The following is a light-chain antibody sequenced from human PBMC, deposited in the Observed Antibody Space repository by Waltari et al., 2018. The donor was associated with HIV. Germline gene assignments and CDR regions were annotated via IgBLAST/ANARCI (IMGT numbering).Light chain of an antibody. CDR1: QSVTTK. J-gene: IGKJ1*01. V-gene: IGKV3-15*01. CDR3: LQDNNWPPWT. Sequence: EVVMTQSPATLSVSPGESATLSCRASQSVTTKLAWYQQKPGQAPRLLIYGASTRATGVPARVSGGGSGTEFTLTISSLQSEDFAVYYCLQDNNWPPWTFGQGTKVEIK. CDR2: GAS.